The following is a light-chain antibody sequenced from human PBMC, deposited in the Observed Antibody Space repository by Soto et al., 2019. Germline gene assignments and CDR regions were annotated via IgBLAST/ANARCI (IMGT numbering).Light chain of an antibody. CDR3: QQHNNWPLT. J-gene: IGKJ4*01. CDR2: GAS. Sequence: ENVLTQSPGTLSLSPGEGATLSCRATQSVTSRYFAWYQQKPGQAPRLLIYGASTRATGIPARFSGSGSGTEFTLTISNLQSEDFAVYYCQQHNNWPLTFGGGTKVDIK. CDR1: QSVTSRY. V-gene: IGKV3-15*01.